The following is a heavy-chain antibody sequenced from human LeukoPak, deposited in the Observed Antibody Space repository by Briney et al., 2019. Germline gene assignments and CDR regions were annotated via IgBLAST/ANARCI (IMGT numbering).Heavy chain of an antibody. Sequence: SETLSLTCTVSGGSISSYYWSWIRQPPGKGLEWIGYIYYSGSTNYNPSLKSRVTISVDTSENQFSLKLSSVTAADTAVYYCARYPRYSSSWYGFDYWGQGTLVTVSS. CDR2: IYYSGST. V-gene: IGHV4-59*01. CDR3: ARYPRYSSSWYGFDY. J-gene: IGHJ4*02. CDR1: GGSISSYY. D-gene: IGHD6-13*01.